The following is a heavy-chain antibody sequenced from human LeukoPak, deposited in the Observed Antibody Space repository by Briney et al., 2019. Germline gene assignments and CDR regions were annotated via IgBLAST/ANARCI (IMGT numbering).Heavy chain of an antibody. CDR2: IWYDGSNK. CDR3: AVKMATSNFDY. D-gene: IGHD5-12*01. CDR1: GFTFSSYG. V-gene: IGHV3-33*01. J-gene: IGHJ4*02. Sequence: PGGSLRLSCAASGFTFSSYGMHWVRQAPGKGLEWVAVIWYDGSNKYYADSVKGRFTISRDNSKNTLYLQMNSLRAEDTAVYYCAVKMATSNFDYWGQGTLVTVSS.